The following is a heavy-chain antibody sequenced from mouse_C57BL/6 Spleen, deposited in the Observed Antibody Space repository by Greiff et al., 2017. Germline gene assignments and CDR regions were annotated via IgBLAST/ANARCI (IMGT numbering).Heavy chain of an antibody. V-gene: IGHV1-54*01. Sequence: QVQLQQSGAELVRPGTSVKVSCKASGYAFTNYLIAWVKQRPGQGLEWMGVITPGRGGTNDNEKFKGKATLTADKSPSTAYMQLSSLTSEDSAVYFCARGGYGYAMDYWGQGTSVTVSS. D-gene: IGHD2-2*01. J-gene: IGHJ4*01. CDR2: ITPGRGGT. CDR3: ARGGYGYAMDY. CDR1: GYAFTNYL.